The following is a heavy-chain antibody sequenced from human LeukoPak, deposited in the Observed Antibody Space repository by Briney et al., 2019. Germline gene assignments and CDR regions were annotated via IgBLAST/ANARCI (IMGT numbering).Heavy chain of an antibody. Sequence: SQTLSLTCTVSGGSISSGDYYWSWIRQPPGTGLEWIGYIYYSGSTNYNPSLKSRVTISVDTSKNQFSLKLSSVTAADTAVYYCARDLPGNSNHYYYYGMDVWGKGTTVTVSS. J-gene: IGHJ6*04. CDR3: ARDLPGNSNHYYYYGMDV. CDR2: IYYSGST. CDR1: GGSISSGDYY. D-gene: IGHD2/OR15-2a*01. V-gene: IGHV4-61*08.